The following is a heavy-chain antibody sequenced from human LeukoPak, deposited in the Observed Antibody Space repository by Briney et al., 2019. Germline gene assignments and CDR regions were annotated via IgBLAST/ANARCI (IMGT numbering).Heavy chain of an antibody. J-gene: IGHJ4*02. CDR1: GLIFSSFA. CDR3: AKGSWVSSTDAVR. Sequence: PGGSLRLSCAASGLIFSSFAMSWVRQGPARGLEWVSRIRGNGETFYADYVKGRFTLSSDSCRNTVYFQLNNLRVEDTAIYYCAKGSWVSSTDAVRWGQGTLVTVSS. D-gene: IGHD3-10*01. CDR2: IRGNGET. V-gene: IGHV3-23*01.